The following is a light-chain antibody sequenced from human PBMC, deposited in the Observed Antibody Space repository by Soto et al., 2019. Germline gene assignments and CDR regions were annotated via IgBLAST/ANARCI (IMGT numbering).Light chain of an antibody. V-gene: IGLV4-69*01. CDR1: SGHSSYA. J-gene: IGLJ2*01. CDR3: QTWGRGIL. CDR2: LNSDGSH. Sequence: QAVVTQSPSASASLGASVKLTCTLSSGHSSYAIAWHQQQPEKGPRYLMKLNSDGSHSKGDGIPDRFSGSSSGAERYLTISSLQSEDEADYYCQTWGRGILFGGGTKLTVL.